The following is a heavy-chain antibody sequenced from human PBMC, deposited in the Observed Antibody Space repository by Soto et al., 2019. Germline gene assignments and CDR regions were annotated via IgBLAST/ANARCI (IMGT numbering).Heavy chain of an antibody. J-gene: IGHJ5*02. CDR3: VIFGVVIIGGNWFDP. D-gene: IGHD3-3*01. V-gene: IGHV3-21*01. CDR2: ISSSSSYI. CDR1: GFTFSSYS. Sequence: PGGSLRLSCAASGFTFSSYSMNWVRQAPGKGLEWVSSISSSSSYIYYADSVKGRFTISRDNAKNSLYLQMNSLRAEDTAVYYCVIFGVVIIGGNWFDPWGQGT.